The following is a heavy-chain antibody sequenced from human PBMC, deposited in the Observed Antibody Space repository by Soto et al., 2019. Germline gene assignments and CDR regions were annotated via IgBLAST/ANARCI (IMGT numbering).Heavy chain of an antibody. V-gene: IGHV3-23*01. D-gene: IGHD5-18*01. CDR3: AKAEGYSYGYYFDY. J-gene: IGHJ4*02. Sequence: LRLSCAASGFTFSSYAMSWVRQAPGKGLEWVSAISGSGGSTYYADSVKGRFTISRDNSKNTLYLQMNSLRAEDTAVYYCAKAEGYSYGYYFDYWGQGTLVTVSS. CDR2: ISGSGGST. CDR1: GFTFSSYA.